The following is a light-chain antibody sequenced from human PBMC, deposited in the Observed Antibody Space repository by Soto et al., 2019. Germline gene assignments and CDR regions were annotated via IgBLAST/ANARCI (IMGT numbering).Light chain of an antibody. CDR3: QQRSNWPPLT. Sequence: EIVLTQSPATLSLSPGEIATLSCRASQSVSSYLAWYQQKPGQAPRLLIYGASNRATGIPDRFSGSGSGTDFTLTISSLEPEDFAVYYCQQRSNWPPLTFGGGTKVDIK. V-gene: IGKV3-11*01. J-gene: IGKJ4*01. CDR2: GAS. CDR1: QSVSSY.